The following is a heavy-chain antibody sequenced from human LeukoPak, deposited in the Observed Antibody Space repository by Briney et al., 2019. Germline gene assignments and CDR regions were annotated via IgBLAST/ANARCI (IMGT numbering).Heavy chain of an antibody. Sequence: GGSLRLSCAASGFTFSSYSMNWVRQAPGKGLEWVSSISSSSSYIYYADSVKGRFTISGDNAKNSLYLQMNSLRAEDTAVYYCARSRNVLLWFGEIDYWGQGTLVTVSS. CDR2: ISSSSSYI. V-gene: IGHV3-21*01. J-gene: IGHJ4*02. D-gene: IGHD3-10*01. CDR1: GFTFSSYS. CDR3: ARSRNVLLWFGEIDY.